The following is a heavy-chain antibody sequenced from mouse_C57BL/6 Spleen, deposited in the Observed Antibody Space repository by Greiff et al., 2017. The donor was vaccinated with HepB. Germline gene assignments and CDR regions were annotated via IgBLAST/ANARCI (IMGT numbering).Heavy chain of an antibody. CDR3: ARHEEDYGFAY. V-gene: IGHV5-6*01. CDR2: ISSGGSYT. J-gene: IGHJ3*01. CDR1: GFTFSSYG. Sequence: EVQVVESGGDLVKPGGSLKLSCAASGFTFSSYGMSWVRQTPDKRLEWVATISSGGSYTYYPDSVKGRFTISRDNAKNTLYLQMSSLKSEDTAMYYCARHEEDYGFAYWGQGTLVTVSA. D-gene: IGHD1-1*01.